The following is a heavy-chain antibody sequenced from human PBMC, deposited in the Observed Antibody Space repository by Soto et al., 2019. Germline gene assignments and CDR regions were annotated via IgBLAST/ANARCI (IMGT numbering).Heavy chain of an antibody. CDR1: GFTFDDYA. D-gene: IGHD5-12*01. V-gene: IGHV3-9*01. J-gene: IGHJ4*02. Sequence: GGSLRLSCAASGFTFDDYAMHWVRQATGKGLEWVSGISWNSGSIGYADSVKGRFTISSDNAKNSLYLQMNSLGAEDTALYYCPKDSIVATNTPSFDCWGQGTLITVSS. CDR3: PKDSIVATNTPSFDC. CDR2: ISWNSGSI.